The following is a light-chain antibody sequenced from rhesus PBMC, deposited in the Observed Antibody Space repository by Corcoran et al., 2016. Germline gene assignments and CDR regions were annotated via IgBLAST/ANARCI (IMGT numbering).Light chain of an antibody. J-gene: IGKJ4*01. CDR3: QHNYGTPLT. V-gene: IGKV1-74*01. Sequence: DIQMTQSPSSLSASVGDRVTITCRTSENVNNYLNWYQQKPGKAPKLLIYKASTLHSGVPSRFSGSGSGTDYTFTISSLQSEDVAAYYCQHNYGTPLTFGGGTKVEIK. CDR1: ENVNNY. CDR2: KAS.